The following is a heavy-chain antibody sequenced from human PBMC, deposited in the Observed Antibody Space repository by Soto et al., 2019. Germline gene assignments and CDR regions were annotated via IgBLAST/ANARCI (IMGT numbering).Heavy chain of an antibody. J-gene: IGHJ4*01. D-gene: IGHD6-13*01. CDR1: IFTSGYHS. Sequence: LXLWCAASIFTSGYHSMNWVRQAPGKGLEWVSTISSNGENTHYAYSVKGRFIISSDNSSNTVALQMNRLRVEDTAVYYCVSWVSAHFDSWGQGTLVTASS. CDR3: VSWVSAHFDS. CDR2: ISSNGENT. V-gene: IGHV3-23*01.